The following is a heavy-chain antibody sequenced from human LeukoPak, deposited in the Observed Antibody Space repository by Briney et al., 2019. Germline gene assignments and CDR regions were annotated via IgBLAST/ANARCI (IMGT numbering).Heavy chain of an antibody. CDR3: IIAPGLLAFET. D-gene: IGHD6-13*01. CDR2: IKSKTDGGTT. CDR1: DFTLTNAW. Sequence: GGSLRLSCAASDFTLTNAWVNWIRQAPGEGLEWVGRIKSKTDGGTTDFAAPVNGRFTISRDDSTNTVYLQMDSLKTEDTAVYYCIIAPGLLAFETWGQGTMVTVSS. V-gene: IGHV3-15*07. J-gene: IGHJ3*02.